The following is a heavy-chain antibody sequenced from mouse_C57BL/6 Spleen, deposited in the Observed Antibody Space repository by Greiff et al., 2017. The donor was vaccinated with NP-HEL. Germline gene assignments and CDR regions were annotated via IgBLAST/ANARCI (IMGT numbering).Heavy chain of an antibody. CDR3: ARGDYGRDYYAMDD. CDR1: GYSITSGYD. Sequence: VQLKQSGPGMVKPSQSLSLTCTVTGYSITSGYDWHWIRHFPGNKLEWMGYISYSGSTNYNPSLKSRISITHDTSKNHFFLKLNSVTTEDTATYYCARGDYGRDYYAMDDWGQGTSVTVAS. J-gene: IGHJ4*01. CDR2: ISYSGST. D-gene: IGHD1-1*01. V-gene: IGHV3-1*01.